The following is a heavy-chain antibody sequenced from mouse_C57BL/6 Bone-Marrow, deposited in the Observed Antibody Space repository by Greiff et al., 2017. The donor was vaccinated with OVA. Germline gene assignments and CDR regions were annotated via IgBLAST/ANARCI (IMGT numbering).Heavy chain of an antibody. CDR3: ARFYGSSYPAMDY. J-gene: IGHJ4*01. D-gene: IGHD1-1*01. Sequence: QVQLQQSGPELVKPGASVKISCKASGYAFSSSWMNWVKQRPGKGLEWIGRIYPGDGDTNYNGKFKGKATLTADKSSSTAYMQLSSLTSEDSAVYFFARFYGSSYPAMDYWGQGTSVTVSS. V-gene: IGHV1-82*01. CDR1: GYAFSSSW. CDR2: IYPGDGDT.